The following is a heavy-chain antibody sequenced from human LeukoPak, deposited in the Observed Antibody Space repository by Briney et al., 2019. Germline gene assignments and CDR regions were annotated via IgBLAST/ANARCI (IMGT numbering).Heavy chain of an antibody. Sequence: SETLSLTCTVSGGSISTYYWSWIRQPPGKGLEWIGYGYYSGSTNYDPSLKSRVTISVDTSKNQFSLKLSSVTAADTAVYYCARGGASSWYADWFDPWGQGTLVTVSS. CDR1: GGSISTYY. D-gene: IGHD6-13*01. CDR3: ARGGASSWYADWFDP. J-gene: IGHJ5*02. V-gene: IGHV4-59*08. CDR2: GYYSGST.